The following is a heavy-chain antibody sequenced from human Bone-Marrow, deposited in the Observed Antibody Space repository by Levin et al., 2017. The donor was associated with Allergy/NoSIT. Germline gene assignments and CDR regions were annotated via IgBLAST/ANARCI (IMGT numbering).Heavy chain of an antibody. Sequence: PGGSLRLSCATSGFPFNIYAVSWVRQAPGKGLEWVSSISGGAGSTYYADSVKGRFTISRDNSKNTLDLQMNNLRAEDTAVYYCAKDWATYCGGDCWSYFDAWGQGTLVTVPS. V-gene: IGHV3-23*01. J-gene: IGHJ4*02. D-gene: IGHD2-21*02. CDR2: ISGGAGST. CDR3: AKDWATYCGGDCWSYFDA. CDR1: GFPFNIYA.